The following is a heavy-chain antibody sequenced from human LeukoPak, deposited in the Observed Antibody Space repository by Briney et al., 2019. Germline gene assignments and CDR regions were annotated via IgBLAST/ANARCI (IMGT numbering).Heavy chain of an antibody. Sequence: ASVKVSCKVSGYSLSELAMHWVRQAPGKGLEWMGGFDPEDGETIYAQKFQGRVTMTEDTSTDTAYMELSSLRSDDTAVYYCARSLGAISEYFQHWGQGTLVTVSS. J-gene: IGHJ1*01. CDR3: ARSLGAISEYFQH. CDR1: GYSLSELA. D-gene: IGHD1-26*01. V-gene: IGHV1-24*01. CDR2: FDPEDGET.